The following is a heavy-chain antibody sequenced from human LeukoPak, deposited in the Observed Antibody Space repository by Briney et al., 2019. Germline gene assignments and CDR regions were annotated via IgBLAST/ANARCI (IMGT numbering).Heavy chain of an antibody. V-gene: IGHV4-30-2*01. CDR3: AREHNWNQEGLDY. CDR1: GGSISSGGYY. D-gene: IGHD1-20*01. J-gene: IGHJ4*02. Sequence: PSETLSLTCTVSGGSISSGGYYWSWIRQPPGKGLEWIGYIYHSGSTYYNPSLKSRVTISVDRSKNQFSLKLSSVTAADTAVYYCAREHNWNQEGLDYWGQGTLVTVSS. CDR2: IYHSGST.